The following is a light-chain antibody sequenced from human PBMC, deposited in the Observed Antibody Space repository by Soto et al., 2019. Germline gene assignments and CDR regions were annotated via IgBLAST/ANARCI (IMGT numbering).Light chain of an antibody. CDR2: GAS. J-gene: IGKJ4*01. Sequence: EIVLTQSPGTLSLSPGERATLSCRASQSVSTSYLAWYQQKPGQAPRLLIYGASSRATGIPDRFRGSGSGANFTLTISRLEPEDLAVYYCQQYGSVPLTFGGGTKVEIK. CDR3: QQYGSVPLT. CDR1: QSVSTSY. V-gene: IGKV3-20*01.